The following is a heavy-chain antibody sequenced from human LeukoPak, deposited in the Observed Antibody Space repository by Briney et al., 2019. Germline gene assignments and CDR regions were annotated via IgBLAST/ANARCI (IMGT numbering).Heavy chain of an antibody. CDR3: ATFPLYYYDSSGYYSMGSPFDY. V-gene: IGHV1-18*01. CDR1: GYTFTSYG. Sequence: ASVKVSCKASGYTFTSYGISWGRQAPGQGLEWMGWISAYNGNTNYAQKLQGRVTMTTDTSTSTAYMELRSLRSDDTAVYYCATFPLYYYDSSGYYSMGSPFDYWGQGTLVTVSA. CDR2: ISAYNGNT. D-gene: IGHD3-22*01. J-gene: IGHJ4*02.